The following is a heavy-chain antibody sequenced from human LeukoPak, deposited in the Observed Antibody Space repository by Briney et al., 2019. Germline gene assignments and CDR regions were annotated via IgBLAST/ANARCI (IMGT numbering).Heavy chain of an antibody. V-gene: IGHV4-34*01. J-gene: IGHJ4*02. Sequence: KPSETLSLTCAVYGGSFSGYYWTWIRQPPGKGLEWIGEIYHSGSTNYNPSLKSRVTISVDTSKNQFSLKLYSVTAADTAVYYCARGGDYGDYVFHYWGQGTLVTVSS. CDR1: GGSFSGYY. CDR2: IYHSGST. D-gene: IGHD4-17*01. CDR3: ARGGDYGDYVFHY.